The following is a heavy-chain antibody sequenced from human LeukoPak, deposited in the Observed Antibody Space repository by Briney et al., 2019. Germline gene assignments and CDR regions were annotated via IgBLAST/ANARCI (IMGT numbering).Heavy chain of an antibody. J-gene: IGHJ5*02. CDR1: GFTFSSDW. CDR3: ARDVPWNYGSGRLRWFDP. CDR2: IKQDGSEK. V-gene: IGHV3-7*01. Sequence: PGGSLRLSCAASGFTFSSDWMSWVRQAPGKGLEWVANIKQDGSEKYYVDSVKGRFTISRDNAKNSLYLQMNSLRAEDTAVYYCARDVPWNYGSGRLRWFDPWGQGTLVTVSS. D-gene: IGHD3-10*01.